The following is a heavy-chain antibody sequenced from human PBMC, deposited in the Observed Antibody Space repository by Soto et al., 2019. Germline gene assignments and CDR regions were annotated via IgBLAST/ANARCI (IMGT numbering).Heavy chain of an antibody. D-gene: IGHD6-19*01. J-gene: IGHJ4*02. CDR3: VLSSSGWYVFGY. Sequence: GGSLRLSCAASGFTFSNYAMSWVRQAPRKGLEWVSGISGSGDTTYYAVSVKGRFTISRDNSKNTLYLQMNNLRVDDTAVYYCVLSSSGWYVFGYWGQGTLVTVSS. V-gene: IGHV3-23*01. CDR2: ISGSGDTT. CDR1: GFTFSNYA.